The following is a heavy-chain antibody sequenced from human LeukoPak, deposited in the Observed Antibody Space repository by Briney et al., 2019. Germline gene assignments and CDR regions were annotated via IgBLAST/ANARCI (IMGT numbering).Heavy chain of an antibody. Sequence: GGSLRLSCAASGFTFSSFWMHWVRQAPGKGLMWVSRINSDGSSTTYADPVKGRFTISRDNAKNTLYLHMSSLRAEDTAVYYCRGRIATTDYTFDVWGQGTMVTVSS. J-gene: IGHJ3*01. D-gene: IGHD6-13*01. CDR1: GFTFSSFW. CDR3: RGRIATTDYTFDV. V-gene: IGHV3-74*03. CDR2: INSDGSST.